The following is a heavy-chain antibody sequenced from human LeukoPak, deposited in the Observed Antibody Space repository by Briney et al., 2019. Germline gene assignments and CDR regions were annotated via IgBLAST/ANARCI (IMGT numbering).Heavy chain of an antibody. J-gene: IGHJ2*01. D-gene: IGHD5-18*01. CDR2: ISWNSGSI. CDR3: ARESPDTAMVRLYWYFDL. CDR1: GFTFDDYA. Sequence: GRSLRLSCAASGFTFDDYAMHWVRQAPGKGLEWVSGISWNSGSIGYADSVKGRFTISRDNAKNSLYLQMNSLRSEDTAVYYCARESPDTAMVRLYWYFDLWGRGTLVTVSS. V-gene: IGHV3-9*01.